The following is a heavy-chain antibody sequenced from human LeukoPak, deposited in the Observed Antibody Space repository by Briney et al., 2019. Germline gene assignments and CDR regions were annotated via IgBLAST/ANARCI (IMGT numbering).Heavy chain of an antibody. Sequence: SMKVSCKASGGTFSSYAISWVRQAPGQGLEWMGGIIPIFGTANYAQKFQGRVTITTDESTSTAYMELSSLRSEDTAVYYCARALGYSSGWYPFDYWGQGTLVTVSS. CDR2: IIPIFGTA. CDR1: GGTFSSYA. CDR3: ARALGYSSGWYPFDY. V-gene: IGHV1-69*05. J-gene: IGHJ4*02. D-gene: IGHD6-19*01.